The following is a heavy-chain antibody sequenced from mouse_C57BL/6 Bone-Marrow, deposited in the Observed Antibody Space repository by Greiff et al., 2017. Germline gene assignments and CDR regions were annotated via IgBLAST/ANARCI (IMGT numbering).Heavy chain of an antibody. CDR1: GFNIKDDY. Sequence: EVQLQQSGAELVRPGASVKLSCTASGFNIKDDYMHWVKQRPEQGLEWIGWIDPENGDTEYAPKFQGKATITADTSSNTAYLQLSSLTSEDTAVYYCTPATLGAIDYWGQGTSVTVSS. CDR3: TPATLGAIDY. CDR2: IDPENGDT. J-gene: IGHJ4*01. D-gene: IGHD4-1*01. V-gene: IGHV14-4*01.